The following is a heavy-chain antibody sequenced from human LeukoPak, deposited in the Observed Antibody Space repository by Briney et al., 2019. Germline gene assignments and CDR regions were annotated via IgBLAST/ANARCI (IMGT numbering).Heavy chain of an antibody. Sequence: ASVKVSCKASGGTFSSYAISWVRQAPGQGLEWMGGIIPTFGTANYAQKFQGRVTITADESTSTAYMELSSLRSEDTAVYYCARSGIAAAGHFDYWGQGTLVTVSS. CDR2: IIPTFGTA. CDR3: ARSGIAAAGHFDY. J-gene: IGHJ4*02. CDR1: GGTFSSYA. D-gene: IGHD6-13*01. V-gene: IGHV1-69*13.